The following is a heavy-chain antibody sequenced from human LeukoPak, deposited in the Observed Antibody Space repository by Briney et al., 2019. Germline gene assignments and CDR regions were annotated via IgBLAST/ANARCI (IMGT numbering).Heavy chain of an antibody. Sequence: ASVKVSCKASGYTFTSYGISWVRQAPGQGLEWMGWISAYNGNTNYAQKLLGRVTMTTDTSTSTAHMELRSLRSDDTAVYYCVWELRSFDYWGQGTLVTVSS. CDR2: ISAYNGNT. V-gene: IGHV1-18*01. CDR1: GYTFTSYG. CDR3: VWELRSFDY. J-gene: IGHJ4*02. D-gene: IGHD3-16*01.